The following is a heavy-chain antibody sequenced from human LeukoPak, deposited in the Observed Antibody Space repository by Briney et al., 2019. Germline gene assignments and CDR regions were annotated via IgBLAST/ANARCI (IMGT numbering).Heavy chain of an antibody. J-gene: IGHJ4*02. D-gene: IGHD3-22*01. CDR3: ASDNYYSIDY. CDR2: INSDGTST. Sequence: GGSLRLSCGASGFTFSRTWMHWVRQAPGKGLVCVSRINSDGTSTVYADSVKGRFTISRDNAKNTVYLQMSGLGVDDTAVYYCASDNYYSIDYWGQGTLVTVSS. V-gene: IGHV3-74*01. CDR1: GFTFSRTW.